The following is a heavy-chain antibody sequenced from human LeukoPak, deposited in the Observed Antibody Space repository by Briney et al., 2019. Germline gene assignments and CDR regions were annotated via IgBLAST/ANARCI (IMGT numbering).Heavy chain of an antibody. CDR1: GFTFSDYY. V-gene: IGHV3-11*04. Sequence: PGGSLRLSCAASGFTFSDYYMSWIRQAPGKGLEWVSYISSSGSTIYYADSVKGRFTISRDNAKNSLYLQMNSLRAEDTAVYYCARDYTVTILYYYYYYMDVWGKGTTVTVSS. CDR2: ISSSGSTI. D-gene: IGHD4-11*01. CDR3: ARDYTVTILYYYYYYMDV. J-gene: IGHJ6*03.